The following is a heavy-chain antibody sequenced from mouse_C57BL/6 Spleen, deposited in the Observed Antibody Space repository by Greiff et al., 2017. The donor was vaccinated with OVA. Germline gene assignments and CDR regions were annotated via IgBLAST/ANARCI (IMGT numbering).Heavy chain of an antibody. Sequence: VQLQESGAELVKPGASVKISCKASGYAFSSYWMNWVKQRPGKGLEWIGQIYPGDGDTNYNGKFKGKATLTADKSSSTAYMQLSSLTSEDSAVYFCARRNYYGSIWYFDVWGTGTTVTVSS. CDR3: ARRNYYGSIWYFDV. D-gene: IGHD1-1*01. V-gene: IGHV1-80*01. J-gene: IGHJ1*03. CDR1: GYAFSSYW. CDR2: IYPGDGDT.